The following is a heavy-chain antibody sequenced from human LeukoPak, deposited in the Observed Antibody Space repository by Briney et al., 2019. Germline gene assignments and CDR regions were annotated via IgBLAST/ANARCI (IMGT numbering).Heavy chain of an antibody. D-gene: IGHD2-15*01. CDR1: GGSFSGYY. V-gene: IGHV4-34*01. CDR3: ARELPYCSGGSCYSFDY. J-gene: IGHJ4*02. Sequence: SETLSLTCAVYGGSFSGYYWSWIRQPPGKGLEWIGEINHSGSINYNPSLKSRVTISVDTSKNQFSLKLSSVTAADTAVYYCARELPYCSGGSCYSFDYWGQGTLVTVSS. CDR2: INHSGSI.